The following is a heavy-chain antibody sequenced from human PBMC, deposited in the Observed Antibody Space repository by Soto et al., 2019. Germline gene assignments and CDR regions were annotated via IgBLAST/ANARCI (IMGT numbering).Heavy chain of an antibody. D-gene: IGHD2-8*01. Sequence: SETLSLTCAVSGDSISRGDYSAWIRQPPGKGLEYIGSIYHSGTTYYNPSLMSRVNISVDTSKNQLSLNLRSVTAADSAVYYCARTHNVGCYPHWGQGTLVTVSS. CDR2: IYHSGTT. CDR1: GDSISRGDY. V-gene: IGHV4-38-2*01. J-gene: IGHJ4*02. CDR3: ARTHNVGCYPH.